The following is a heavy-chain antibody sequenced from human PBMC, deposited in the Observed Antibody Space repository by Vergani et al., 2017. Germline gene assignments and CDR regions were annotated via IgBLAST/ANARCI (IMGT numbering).Heavy chain of an antibody. Sequence: QVQLQQWGAGLLKPSETLSLTCAVSGGSFSGFYWSWIRQPPGKGLEWIGEINNIGSTNYNPSLKSRVTISIDTSKKQFSLKLTSVTAADTAVYYWSSVSPPGPAPNWGQGTLVTVSS. V-gene: IGHV4-34*01. J-gene: IGHJ4*02. CDR2: INNIGST. CDR1: GGSFSGFY. D-gene: IGHD5/OR15-5a*01. CDR3: SSVSPPGPAPN.